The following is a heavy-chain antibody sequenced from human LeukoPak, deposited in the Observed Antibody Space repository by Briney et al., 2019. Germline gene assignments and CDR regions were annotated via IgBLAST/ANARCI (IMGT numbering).Heavy chain of an antibody. Sequence: GGSLRLSCAASGFTFSSYSMNWVRQAPGKGLEWVSYISSSSSTIYYADSVKGRFTISRDNSKNTLYLQMNSLRAEDTAVYYCARLEGIADIWGQGTMVTVSS. CDR3: ARLEGIADI. D-gene: IGHD6-13*01. CDR1: GFTFSSYS. CDR2: ISSSSSTI. J-gene: IGHJ3*02. V-gene: IGHV3-48*01.